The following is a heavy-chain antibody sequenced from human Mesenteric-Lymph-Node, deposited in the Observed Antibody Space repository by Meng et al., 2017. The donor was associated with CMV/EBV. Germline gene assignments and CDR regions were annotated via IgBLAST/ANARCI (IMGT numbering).Heavy chain of an antibody. V-gene: IGHV3-23*01. CDR1: GFTFDDYA. J-gene: IGHJ4*02. D-gene: IGHD4-11*01. CDR3: AKDREFFSNYYFDC. Sequence: GGSLRLSCAASGFTFDDYAMSWVRQAPGKGLEWVSAISGSGVGTYYAGSVKGRFSISRDNSKNTLSLQMSSLGAEDTAVYYCAKDREFFSNYYFDCWGQGTLVTVSS. CDR2: ISGSGVGT.